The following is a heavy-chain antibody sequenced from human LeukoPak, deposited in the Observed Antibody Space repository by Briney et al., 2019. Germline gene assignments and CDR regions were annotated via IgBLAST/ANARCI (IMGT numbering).Heavy chain of an antibody. Sequence: ASVNVSCKASGYTFTSYGISWVRQAPGQGLEWMGWISAYSGDTNYAQKFQGRATMTTDTSTSTAYMELSSLRSEDTAFYYCAALGSGSSPIIDFDYWGQGTLVTVSS. J-gene: IGHJ4*02. V-gene: IGHV1-18*01. CDR1: GYTFTSYG. D-gene: IGHD3-10*01. CDR3: AALGSGSSPIIDFDY. CDR2: ISAYSGDT.